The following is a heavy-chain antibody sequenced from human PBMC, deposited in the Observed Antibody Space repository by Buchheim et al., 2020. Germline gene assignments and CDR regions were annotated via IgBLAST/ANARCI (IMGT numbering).Heavy chain of an antibody. V-gene: IGHV3-7*01. J-gene: IGHJ4*02. CDR3: ARDIYYYDSSDNDY. Sequence: EVQLVESGGGLVQPGGSLRLSCAASGFTFSSYWMSWVRQAPGKGLEWVANINQDGSEKYYVYLVKGRFTITRDNAKNSLYLKMNSLRAEDTAVYYCARDIYYYDSSDNDYWGQGTL. D-gene: IGHD3-22*01. CDR2: INQDGSEK. CDR1: GFTFSSYW.